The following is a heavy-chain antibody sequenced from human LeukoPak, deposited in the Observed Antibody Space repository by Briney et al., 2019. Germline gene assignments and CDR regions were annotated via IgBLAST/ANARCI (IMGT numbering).Heavy chain of an antibody. J-gene: IGHJ4*02. CDR1: GFSFSMYW. CDR2: NSGGSS. D-gene: IGHD6-19*01. V-gene: IGHV3-23*01. CDR3: AKDLGSSGWYIDY. Sequence: PGGSLRLSCAASGFSFSMYWMNWVRQAPGKGLEWVSSNSGGSSYYADSVKGRFTISRDNSKNTLYLQMNSLRAEDTAVYYCAKDLGSSGWYIDYWGQGTLVTVSS.